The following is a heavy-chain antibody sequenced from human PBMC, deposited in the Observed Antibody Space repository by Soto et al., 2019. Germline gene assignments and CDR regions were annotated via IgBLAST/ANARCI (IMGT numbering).Heavy chain of an antibody. J-gene: IGHJ4*02. Sequence: EVQLVESGGDLVQRGGSLGLSGAASGFAVSNPDMSWVRQAPGKGLEGVSVIYSGGYTNYADSVKGRFIVSRDSPKNTLYLQMDSLRAEDTAVYYCAREAIIVIAAPEYYFDYWGQGTLVTVSS. CDR2: IYSGGYT. V-gene: IGHV3-66*01. CDR3: AREAIIVIAAPEYYFDY. D-gene: IGHD3-22*01. CDR1: GFAVSNPD.